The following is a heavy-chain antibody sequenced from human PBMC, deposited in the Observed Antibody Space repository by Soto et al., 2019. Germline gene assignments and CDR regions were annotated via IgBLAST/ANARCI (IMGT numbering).Heavy chain of an antibody. CDR2: INHSGST. Sequence: SETLSLTCAVYGGSFSGYYWSWIRQPPGKGLEWIGEINHSGSTNYNPSRKSRVTISVDTSKNQFSLKLSSVTASDTAVYYCARPGYCSSTSCQPSFDYWGQGTLVTVSS. CDR3: ARPGYCSSTSCQPSFDY. D-gene: IGHD2-2*01. J-gene: IGHJ4*02. CDR1: GGSFSGYY. V-gene: IGHV4-34*01.